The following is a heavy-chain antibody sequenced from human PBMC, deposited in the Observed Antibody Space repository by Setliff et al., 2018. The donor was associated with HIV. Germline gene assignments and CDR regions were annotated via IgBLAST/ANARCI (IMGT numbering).Heavy chain of an antibody. D-gene: IGHD2-2*02. V-gene: IGHV1-46*01. CDR3: ARDNTAFDI. CDR2: VYPSDGST. CDR1: GYTFTSYY. J-gene: IGHJ3*02. Sequence: GASVKVSCKASGYTFTSYYMHWVRQAPGQGLEWMGMVYPSDGSTSHAQKFQGRVTMTRDTSTSTIYMELNSLTSEDTAVYYCARDNTAFDIWGQGTMVTVSS.